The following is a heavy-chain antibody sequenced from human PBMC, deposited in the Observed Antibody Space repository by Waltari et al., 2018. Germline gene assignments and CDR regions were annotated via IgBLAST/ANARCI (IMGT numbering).Heavy chain of an antibody. V-gene: IGHV3-30-3*01. Sequence: QVQLVESGGGVVQPGRSLRLSCAASGFTFRRYAMHWVRQAPGKGLEWVAVISYDGSNKYYADSVKGRFTISRDNSKNTLYLQMNSLRAEDTAVYYCARDRGSYFFDYWGQGTLVTVSS. CDR3: ARDRGSYFFDY. CDR1: GFTFRRYA. J-gene: IGHJ4*02. CDR2: ISYDGSNK. D-gene: IGHD1-26*01.